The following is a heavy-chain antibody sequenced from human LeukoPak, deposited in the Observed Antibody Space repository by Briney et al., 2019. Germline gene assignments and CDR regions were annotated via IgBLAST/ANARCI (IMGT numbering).Heavy chain of an antibody. D-gene: IGHD3-9*01. Sequence: MSGGSLRLSCAASGFTLTNAWMSWVRHAPGGGLEWVGRVKSKTDGGTTDYAAPVKGRFTISRDDSKNTLYLQMNSLKTEDTAVYYCTTGAYDILTGYYHWYFDLWGRGTLVTVSS. CDR3: TTGAYDILTGYYHWYFDL. CDR2: VKSKTDGGTT. J-gene: IGHJ2*01. V-gene: IGHV3-15*01. CDR1: GFTLTNAW.